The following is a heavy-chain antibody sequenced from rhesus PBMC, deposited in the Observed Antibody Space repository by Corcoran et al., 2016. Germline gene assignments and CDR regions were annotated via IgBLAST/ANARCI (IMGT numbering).Heavy chain of an antibody. CDR3: ARDHCSDSGCHNRFDV. Sequence: QVQLQESGPGLVKPSETLSLTCAVSGGSISSSNWWSWIRQPPGTGLEWIGYISGRSGSTYKQPALKSRVTISKDTAKNQVSLKLSAGTAADTAVYYCARDHCSDSGCHNRFDVWGTGVLVTVSS. D-gene: IGHD2-33*01. CDR2: ISGRSGST. V-gene: IGHV4S19*01. J-gene: IGHJ5-1*01. CDR1: GGSISSSNW.